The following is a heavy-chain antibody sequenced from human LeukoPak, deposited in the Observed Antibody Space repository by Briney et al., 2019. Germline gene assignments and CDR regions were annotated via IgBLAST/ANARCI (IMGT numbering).Heavy chain of an antibody. CDR1: GFTFSSYE. CDR3: ATVLATAFDY. Sequence: GGSLRLSCAASGFTFSSYEMNWVRQAPGKGLEWVSYISSSGSTIYYADSVKGRFTISRDNAKNSLYLQMNSLRAEDTAVYYCATVLATAFDYWGQGTLVTVSS. V-gene: IGHV3-48*03. D-gene: IGHD5-12*01. J-gene: IGHJ4*02. CDR2: ISSSGSTI.